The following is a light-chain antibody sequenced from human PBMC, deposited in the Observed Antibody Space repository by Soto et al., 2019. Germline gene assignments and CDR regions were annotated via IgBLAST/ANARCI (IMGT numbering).Light chain of an antibody. V-gene: IGKV1-5*03. CDR3: QQYDSYPLT. CDR2: KAS. J-gene: IGKJ4*01. Sequence: DIQMTQSPSTLSGSVGDRVTITCRASQTISSWLAWYQQKPGKAPKLLIYKASTLKSGVPSRFSGSGSGTEFTLTISSLQPDDFATYYCQQYDSYPLTCGGGTKGDIK. CDR1: QTISSW.